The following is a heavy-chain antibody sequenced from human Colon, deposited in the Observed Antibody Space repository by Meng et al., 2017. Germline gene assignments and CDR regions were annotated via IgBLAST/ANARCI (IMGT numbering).Heavy chain of an antibody. J-gene: IGHJ4*02. CDR1: GFTFSKAW. Sequence: GESLKISCAASGFTFSKAWMSWVRQPPGKGLEWVGRIKSKSDGGTTDYVAPVKDRFTISRDDSKTTLYLQMNGLKADDTAVYYCVIGGGVRGVKGFENWGQGTLVTVSS. CDR2: IKSKSDGGTT. D-gene: IGHD3-10*01. CDR3: VIGGGVRGVKGFEN. V-gene: IGHV3-15*01.